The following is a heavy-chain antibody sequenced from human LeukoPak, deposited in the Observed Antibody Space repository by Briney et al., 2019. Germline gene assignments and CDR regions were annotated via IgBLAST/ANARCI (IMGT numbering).Heavy chain of an antibody. V-gene: IGHV3-48*01. J-gene: IGHJ5*02. D-gene: IGHD2-15*01. CDR3: AREVVVAANWFDP. CDR2: ISSSSSTI. CDR1: GFTFSSYS. Sequence: GGSLRLSCAASGFTFSSYSMNWVRQAPGKGLEWVSYISSSSSTIYYADSVKGRFTISRGNAKNSLYLQMNSLRAEDTAVYYCAREVVVAANWFDPWGQGTLVTVSS.